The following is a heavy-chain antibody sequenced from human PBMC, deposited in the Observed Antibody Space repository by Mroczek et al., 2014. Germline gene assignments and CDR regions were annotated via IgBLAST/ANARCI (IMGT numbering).Heavy chain of an antibody. Sequence: VQLVESGGGVVQPGRSLRLSCAASGFTFSSYAMHWVRQAPGKGLEWVAVISYDGSNKYYADSVKGRFTISRDNSKNTLYLQMNSLRAEDTAVYYCASAPGWGGWFDPVGPGNPGHRLL. CDR3: ASAPGWGGWFDP. CDR2: ISYDGSNK. J-gene: IGHJ5*02. CDR1: GFTFSSYA. V-gene: IGHV3-30-3*01. D-gene: IGHD3-10*01.